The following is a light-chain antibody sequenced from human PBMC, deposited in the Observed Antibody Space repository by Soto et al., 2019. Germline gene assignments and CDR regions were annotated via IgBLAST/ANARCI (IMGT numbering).Light chain of an antibody. V-gene: IGLV2-8*01. Sequence: QSALTQPPSASGSPGQSVTISCTGTSSDVGGYNYVSWYQQHPGKAPQLMIYEVSKRPSRVPDRFSGSKSGNTSSLTVAGLQAEDEADYYGSSYSGRNKVFCGVTKLTVL. CDR3: SSYSGRNKV. CDR2: EVS. J-gene: IGLJ2*01. CDR1: SSDVGGYNY.